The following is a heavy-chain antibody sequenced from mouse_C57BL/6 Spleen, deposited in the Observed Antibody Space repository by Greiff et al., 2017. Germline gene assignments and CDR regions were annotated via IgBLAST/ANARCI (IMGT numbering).Heavy chain of an antibody. D-gene: IGHD1-1*01. Sequence: QVQLQQPGAELVKPGASVKLSCKASGYTFTSYWITWVKQRPGQGLEWIGDIYPGSGSTNYNEKFKSKATLTVDTSSSTAYMQLSSLTSEDSAVYYFARERRYYGSVYFDYWGQGTTLTVSS. V-gene: IGHV1-55*01. CDR2: IYPGSGST. J-gene: IGHJ2*01. CDR1: GYTFTSYW. CDR3: ARERRYYGSVYFDY.